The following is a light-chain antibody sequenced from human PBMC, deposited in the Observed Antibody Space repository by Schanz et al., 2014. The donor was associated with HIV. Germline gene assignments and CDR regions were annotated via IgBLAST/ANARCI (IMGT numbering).Light chain of an antibody. CDR2: NNS. CDR1: SSNIGAGYD. V-gene: IGLV1-40*01. Sequence: QSVLTQPPSVSGAPGQRVTISCTGSSSNIGAGYDVHWYQQLPGTAPRLLIYNNSNRPSGVPDRFSGSKSGTSASLAISGLQAEDEADFFCATWDDSLKVWVFGGGTKLTVL. J-gene: IGLJ3*02. CDR3: ATWDDSLKVWV.